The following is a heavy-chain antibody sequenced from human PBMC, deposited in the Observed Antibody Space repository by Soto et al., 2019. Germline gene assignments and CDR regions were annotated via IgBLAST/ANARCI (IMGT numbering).Heavy chain of an antibody. J-gene: IGHJ4*02. D-gene: IGHD2-2*02. Sequence: SETLSLTCTVSGGSISSYYWSWIRQPPGKGLEWIGYIYYSGSTNYNPSLKSRVTISVDTSKNQFSLKLSSVTAADTAVYYCARLLSSDPCSSTSCYIFYYWGQGTLVTVSS. CDR1: GGSISSYY. V-gene: IGHV4-59*01. CDR3: ARLLSSDPCSSTSCYIFYY. CDR2: IYYSGST.